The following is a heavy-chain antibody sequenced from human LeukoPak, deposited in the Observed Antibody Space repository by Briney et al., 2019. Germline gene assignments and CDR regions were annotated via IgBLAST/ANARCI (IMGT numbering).Heavy chain of an antibody. V-gene: IGHV4-39*01. CDR1: GDYITTTNYY. CDR2: VFYSGTA. CDR3: ARRSRLYKHETTGYHDS. Sequence: SETLSLTCNVSGDYITTTNYYWAWIRQPPGKGLEWIASVFYSGTAYYNPSLKSRVIISMDTSRKQISLRLSSVTATDTAIYYCARRSRLYKHETTGYHDSWGQGTLVTVSS. J-gene: IGHJ4*02. D-gene: IGHD3-9*01.